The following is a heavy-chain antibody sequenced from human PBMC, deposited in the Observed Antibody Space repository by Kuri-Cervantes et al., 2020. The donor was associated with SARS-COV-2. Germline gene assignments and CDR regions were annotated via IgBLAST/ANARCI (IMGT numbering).Heavy chain of an antibody. CDR2: IYTTGST. J-gene: IGHJ6*04. Sequence: SETLSLTCTVSGDPMSSGNYYWSWIRQPAGKELEWIGHIYTTGSTNYNPSLKSRVTISVDKSKNQFSLKLSSVTAADTAVYYCARPGGFLDVWGKGTTVTVSS. CDR3: ARPGGFLDV. D-gene: IGHD4-23*01. CDR1: GDPMSSGNYY. V-gene: IGHV4-61*09.